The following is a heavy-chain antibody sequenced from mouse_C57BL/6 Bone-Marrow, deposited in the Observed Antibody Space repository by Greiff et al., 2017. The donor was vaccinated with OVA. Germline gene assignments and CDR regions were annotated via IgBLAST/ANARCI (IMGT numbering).Heavy chain of an antibody. Sequence: VQLQQSGAELVRPGASVKLSCTASGFNIKDDYMHWVKQRPEQGLEWIGWIDPENGATEYASKFQGKVTIRADTSSNTAYLQLSSLTSEDTAVYYCTTWDYWGQGTTLTVSS. J-gene: IGHJ2*01. CDR2: IDPENGAT. CDR1: GFNIKDDY. CDR3: TTWDY. V-gene: IGHV14-4*01.